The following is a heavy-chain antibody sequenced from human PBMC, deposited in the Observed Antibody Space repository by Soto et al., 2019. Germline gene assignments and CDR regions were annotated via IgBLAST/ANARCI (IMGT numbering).Heavy chain of an antibody. CDR3: TKDTHSPSGYFEAFDV. D-gene: IGHD3-22*01. J-gene: IGHJ3*01. Sequence: DAQLVESGGGLVQPGKSLRISCVASGFTFDDHTMHWVRQAPGRGLEWVSCISWNSGIIGYADSVKGRFTISRDNAKKSLYQRMDSLRPEDAAVYYCTKDTHSPSGYFEAFDVWGQGKKVSVSS. V-gene: IGHV3-9*01. CDR1: GFTFDDHT. CDR2: ISWNSGII.